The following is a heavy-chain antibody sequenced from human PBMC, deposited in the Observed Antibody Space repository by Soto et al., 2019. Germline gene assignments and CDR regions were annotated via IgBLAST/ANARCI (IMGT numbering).Heavy chain of an antibody. CDR2: ISYDGSNK. V-gene: IGHV3-30-3*01. CDR1: GFTFSSYA. D-gene: IGHD3-10*01. J-gene: IGHJ6*02. Sequence: QVQLVESGGGVVQPGRSLRLSCAASGFTFSSYAMHWVRQAPGKGLEWVAVISYDGSNKYYADSVKGRFTISRDNSKNTLYLHMNSLRAEDTAVYYCARDRDYGMDVWGQGTTVTVSS. CDR3: ARDRDYGMDV.